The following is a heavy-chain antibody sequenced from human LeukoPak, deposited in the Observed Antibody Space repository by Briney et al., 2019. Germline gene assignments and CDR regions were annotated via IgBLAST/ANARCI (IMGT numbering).Heavy chain of an antibody. CDR2: ISASGAST. CDR3: ANAHTGIAAAGMGY. CDR1: GFTFSTYA. J-gene: IGHJ4*02. Sequence: PGGSLRLSCPVSGFTFSTYAMSWVRQAPGKGLEWVSTISASGASTYYTDSVKGRFTISRDNSKNTLYLQMNSLRAEDTAVYYCANAHTGIAAAGMGYWGQGTLVTVSS. D-gene: IGHD6-13*01. V-gene: IGHV3-23*01.